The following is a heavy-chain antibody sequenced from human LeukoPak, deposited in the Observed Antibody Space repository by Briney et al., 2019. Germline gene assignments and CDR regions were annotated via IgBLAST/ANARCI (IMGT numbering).Heavy chain of an antibody. CDR1: GGTFSSYA. CDR3: ARLGYCSGGSCYLIPNWFDP. Sequence: ASVKLTCKASGGTFSSYAISWVRQAPGQGLEWMGWISAYSGITNNAQTLQGRVTMTTDTSTSTAYMELRSLRSDDTAVYYCARLGYCSGGSCYLIPNWFDPWGQGTLVTVSS. J-gene: IGHJ5*02. CDR2: ISAYSGIT. V-gene: IGHV1-18*01. D-gene: IGHD2-15*01.